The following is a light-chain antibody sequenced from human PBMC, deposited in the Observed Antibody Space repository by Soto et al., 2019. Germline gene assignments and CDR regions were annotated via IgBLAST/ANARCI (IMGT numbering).Light chain of an antibody. Sequence: QSVLTQPLSVSGSPGQSVTISCTGTSSDVGGYNYVSWSQQHPGKAPKLMIYDVSKRPSGVPDRFSGSKSGNTASLTISGRQGEDEADYYCCSDAGSYTRYVVGTGPKV. V-gene: IGLV2-11*01. CDR2: DVS. CDR1: SSDVGGYNY. J-gene: IGLJ1*01. CDR3: CSDAGSYTRYV.